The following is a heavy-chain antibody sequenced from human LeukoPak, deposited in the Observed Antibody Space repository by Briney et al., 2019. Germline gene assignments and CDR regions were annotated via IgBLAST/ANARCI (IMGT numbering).Heavy chain of an antibody. CDR2: INAGNGNT. Sequence: GASVKVSCKASGYTFTSYAMHWVRQAPGQRLEWMGWINAGNGNTKYSQKFQGRVTITRDTSASTAYMELSSLRSEDTAVYYCATTRRGDYYDSSGHEDYWGQGTLVTVSS. D-gene: IGHD3-22*01. CDR1: GYTFTSYA. CDR3: ATTRRGDYYDSSGHEDY. J-gene: IGHJ4*02. V-gene: IGHV1-3*01.